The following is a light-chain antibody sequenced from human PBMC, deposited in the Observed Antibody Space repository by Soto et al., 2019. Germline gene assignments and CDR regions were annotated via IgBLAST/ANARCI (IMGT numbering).Light chain of an antibody. J-gene: IGKJ2*01. V-gene: IGKV3-11*01. CDR3: QQPRNWSLYT. Sequence: EIVLTQSPATLSLSPGERATLSCRASQSVSSYFAWYQQKPGQAPRLLLYDASNRATGIPARFSGSGSGTDFTLTISSLEPEDFAVYHCQQPRNWSLYTFCQGTKLEIK. CDR2: DAS. CDR1: QSVSSY.